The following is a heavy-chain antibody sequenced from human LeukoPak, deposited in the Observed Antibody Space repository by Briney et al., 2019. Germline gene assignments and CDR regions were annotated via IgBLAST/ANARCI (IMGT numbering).Heavy chain of an antibody. CDR3: ARGRAVVAASDNWFDP. J-gene: IGHJ5*02. CDR2: ISTSSSYI. CDR1: GFTFSSYG. D-gene: IGHD2-15*01. Sequence: TGGSLRLSGAASGFTFSSYGMSWVGQAPGKGLEWVSPISTSSSYIYYADSVKGRFTISRDNAKKSLYLQMNSLRAEDTAVYYCARGRAVVAASDNWFDPWGQGTLVTVSS. V-gene: IGHV3-21*01.